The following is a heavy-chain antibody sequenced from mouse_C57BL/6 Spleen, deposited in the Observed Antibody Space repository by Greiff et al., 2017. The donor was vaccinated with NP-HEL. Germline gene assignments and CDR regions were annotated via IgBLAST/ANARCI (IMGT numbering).Heavy chain of an antibody. D-gene: IGHD1-1*01. Sequence: QVHVKQPGAELVKPGASVKMSCKASGYTFTSYWITWVKQRPGQGLEWIGDIYPGSGSTNYNEKFKSKATLTVDTSSSTAYMQLSSLTSEDSAVYYCARGDYYGSRAMDYWGQGTSVTVSS. CDR1: GYTFTSYW. V-gene: IGHV1-55*01. J-gene: IGHJ4*01. CDR2: IYPGSGST. CDR3: ARGDYYGSRAMDY.